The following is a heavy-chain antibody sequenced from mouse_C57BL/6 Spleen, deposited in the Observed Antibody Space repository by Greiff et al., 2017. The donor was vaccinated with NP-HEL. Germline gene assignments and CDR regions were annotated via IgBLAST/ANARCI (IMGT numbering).Heavy chain of an antibody. J-gene: IGHJ1*03. CDR2: IYPSDSET. CDR3: ARDSTMVRFWYFDV. V-gene: IGHV1-61*01. CDR1: GYTFTSYW. Sequence: QVQLQQPGAELVRPGSSVELSCKASGYTFTSYWMDWVKQRPGQGLEWIGNIYPSDSETHYNQKFKDKATLTVDKSSSTAYMQLSSLTSEDSAVYYCARDSTMVRFWYFDVWGTGTTVTVSS. D-gene: IGHD2-2*01.